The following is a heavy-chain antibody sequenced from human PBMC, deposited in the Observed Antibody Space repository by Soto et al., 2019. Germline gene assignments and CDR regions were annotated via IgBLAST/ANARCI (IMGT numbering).Heavy chain of an antibody. CDR2: IYSGETT. Sequence: PGGSLRLSCVASGFNVNSDYMNWVRQTPGKGLEWVASIYSGETTYYADSVRGRFTISSDKSKNTLYFQLSSLRIEDTAVYYCTRDGRGLGRLSLFEYWGQGVLLTISS. CDR3: TRDGRGLGRLSLFEY. V-gene: IGHV3-53*01. J-gene: IGHJ4*02. CDR1: GFNVNSDY. D-gene: IGHD2-21*02.